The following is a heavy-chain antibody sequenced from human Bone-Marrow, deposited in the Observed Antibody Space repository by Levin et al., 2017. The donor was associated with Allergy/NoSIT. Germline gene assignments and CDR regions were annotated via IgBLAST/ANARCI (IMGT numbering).Heavy chain of an antibody. CDR1: GFSLSTSGVG. V-gene: IGHV2-5*02. CDR2: IYWDNDK. J-gene: IGHJ5*02. CDR3: AHGGGNWYNNWFDP. Sequence: ESGPTLVKPTQTLTLTCTFSGFSLSTSGVGVAWIRQPPGKALEWLALIYWDNDKRYSPSLKSRLTITKDTSKNQVVLTLTNLDPVDTATYYCAHGGGNWYNNWFDPWGQGTLVTVSS. D-gene: IGHD6-13*01.